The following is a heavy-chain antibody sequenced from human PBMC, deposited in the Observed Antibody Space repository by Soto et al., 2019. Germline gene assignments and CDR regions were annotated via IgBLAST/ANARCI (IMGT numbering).Heavy chain of an antibody. CDR2: IYYSGST. D-gene: IGHD2-2*03. CDR3: ARTGERWILGYYFDY. J-gene: IGHJ4*02. CDR1: GGSISSGGYY. V-gene: IGHV4-31*03. Sequence: SETLSLTCTVSGGSISSGGYYWSWIRQHPGKGLEWIGYIYYSGSTYYNPSLKSRVTISVDTSKNQFSLKLSSVTAADMAVYYCARTGERWILGYYFDYWGQGTLVTVSS.